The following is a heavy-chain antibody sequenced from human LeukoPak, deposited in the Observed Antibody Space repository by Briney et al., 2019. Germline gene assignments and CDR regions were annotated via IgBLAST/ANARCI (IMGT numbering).Heavy chain of an antibody. CDR2: ISAYNGNT. D-gene: IGHD2-2*01. V-gene: IGHV1-18*01. CDR1: GYTFTSYG. Sequence: GASVKVSCKASGYTFTSYGISWVRQAPGQGLEWMGWISAYNGNTNYAQKLQGRVTMTTDTSTSTAYMELRSLRSDDTAVYYCTRDPAPFDCSSTSCYSNPLDAFDIWGQGTMVTVSS. CDR3: TRDPAPFDCSSTSCYSNPLDAFDI. J-gene: IGHJ3*02.